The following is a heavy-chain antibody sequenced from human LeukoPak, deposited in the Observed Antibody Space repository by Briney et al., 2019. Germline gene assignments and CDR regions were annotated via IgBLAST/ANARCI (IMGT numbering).Heavy chain of an antibody. J-gene: IGHJ6*03. CDR2: MNPNSGNT. Sequence: GASVKVSCKASGYTFTSYDINWVRQATGQGLEWMGWMNPNSGNTGYAQKFQGRVTMTRNTSISTAYMELSSLRSEDTAVYYCARDNGSTAMAYYYYYYMDVWGKGTTVIISS. V-gene: IGHV1-8*01. CDR1: GYTFTSYD. CDR3: ARDNGSTAMAYYYYYYMDV. D-gene: IGHD5-18*01.